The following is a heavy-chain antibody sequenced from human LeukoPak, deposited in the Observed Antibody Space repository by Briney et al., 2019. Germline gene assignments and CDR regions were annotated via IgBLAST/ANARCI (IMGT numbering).Heavy chain of an antibody. V-gene: IGHV3-9*01. Sequence: GGSLRLSCAASGFTFDDYAMHWVRQAPGRGLEWVSGISWNSGSIGYADSVKDRFTISRDNAKNSLYLQMNSLRAEDTALYYCASIPDTYYYDSSGYWVSHWGQGTLVTVSS. J-gene: IGHJ4*02. CDR3: ASIPDTYYYDSSGYWVSH. CDR1: GFTFDDYA. CDR2: ISWNSGSI. D-gene: IGHD3-22*01.